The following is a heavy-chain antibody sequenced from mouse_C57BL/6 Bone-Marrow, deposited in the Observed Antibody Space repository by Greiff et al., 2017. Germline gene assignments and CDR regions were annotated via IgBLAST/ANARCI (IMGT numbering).Heavy chain of an antibody. CDR3: ARKVRRIFAY. V-gene: IGHV1-42*01. Sequence: EVQLQQSGPELVKPGASVKISCKASGYSFTGYYMNWVKQSPEKSLEWIGALNPSTGGTTYNQKFKAKAPLTVDKSASTAYMQLKSLTSEDSAVYYCARKVRRIFAYWGQGTLVTVSA. D-gene: IGHD1-3*01. CDR1: GYSFTGYY. CDR2: LNPSTGGT. J-gene: IGHJ3*01.